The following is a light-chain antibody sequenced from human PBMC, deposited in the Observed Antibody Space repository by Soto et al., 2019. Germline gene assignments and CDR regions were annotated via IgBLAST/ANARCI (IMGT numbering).Light chain of an antibody. Sequence: EIVMTQSPATLYVSPGERATLSCRASQRVSSTLAWYQQKPGQAPRLLIYGASTRATGIPARFSGSGSGTEFTLTISSLQSEDFAVYYCQQYNNWPPYTFGQGTKLEIK. CDR1: QRVSST. CDR2: GAS. J-gene: IGKJ2*01. CDR3: QQYNNWPPYT. V-gene: IGKV3-15*01.